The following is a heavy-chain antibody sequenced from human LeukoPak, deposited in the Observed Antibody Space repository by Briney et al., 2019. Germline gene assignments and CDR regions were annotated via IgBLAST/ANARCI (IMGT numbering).Heavy chain of an antibody. Sequence: SETLSLTCTVSGGSVSSHFWSWIRQPPGKGLEWVGYIYNSGITNYNPSLKSRVTMSVDTSKNQLSLMLRSVTAADTAVYYCARDHLPAGAPGYYMDVWGKGTTVTVSS. CDR3: ARDHLPAGAPGYYMDV. D-gene: IGHD4/OR15-4a*01. J-gene: IGHJ6*03. CDR1: GGSVSSHF. CDR2: IYNSGIT. V-gene: IGHV4-59*02.